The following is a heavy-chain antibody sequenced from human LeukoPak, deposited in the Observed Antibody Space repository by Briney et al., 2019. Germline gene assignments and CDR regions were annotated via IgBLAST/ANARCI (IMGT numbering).Heavy chain of an antibody. CDR3: VRDVGAVRGEVYFDY. Sequence: GGSLRLSCAASGFTFSSYSMNWVRQAPAKGLEWVSSISSSSSYIYYADSVKGRFTISRDNAKNSLYLQMNSLRAEDTAVYYCVRDVGAVRGEVYFDYWGQGTLVTVSS. D-gene: IGHD3-16*01. CDR2: ISSSSSYI. J-gene: IGHJ4*02. V-gene: IGHV3-21*01. CDR1: GFTFSSYS.